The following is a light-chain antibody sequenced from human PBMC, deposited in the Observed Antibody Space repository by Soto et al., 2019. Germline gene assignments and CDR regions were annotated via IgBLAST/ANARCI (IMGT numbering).Light chain of an antibody. Sequence: DIQMTQSPSSLSASVGDRVTITCRASQGIGNQLNWYQQKPGKAPRLLIYDASNFEAGDPSRFSGGGSGTEFTFTISSLLPEDIATYYCQHYDSLPPVTFGEGTKVEIK. CDR1: QGIGNQ. CDR3: QHYDSLPPVT. V-gene: IGKV1-33*01. CDR2: DAS. J-gene: IGKJ4*01.